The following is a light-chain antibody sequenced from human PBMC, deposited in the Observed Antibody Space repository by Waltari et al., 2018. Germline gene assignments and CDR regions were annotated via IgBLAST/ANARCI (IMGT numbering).Light chain of an antibody. Sequence: EIVLTQSPGTLSLSPGERVTLSCRASQSVSSSYLAWYQQKPGQAPRLLIFGASSRATGIPDRFSGSGSGTDFTLTISRVEPEDFAVYYCQQYGSSPGTFGQGTKVEIK. V-gene: IGKV3-20*01. CDR3: QQYGSSPGT. J-gene: IGKJ1*01. CDR1: QSVSSSY. CDR2: GAS.